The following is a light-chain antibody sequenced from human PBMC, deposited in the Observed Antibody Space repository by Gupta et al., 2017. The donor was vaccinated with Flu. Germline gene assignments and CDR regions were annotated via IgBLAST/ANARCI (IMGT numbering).Light chain of an antibody. Sequence: SYVLTQPPSVSVAPGQTARLTCGGNNIGRKSVHWYQKKPGQAPVLVVYDDSDRPSGIPERFSGSNSGNTATLTISRVEAGDEADYYCQVWDISTDQPVFGGGTKLTAL. J-gene: IGLJ3*02. CDR1: NIGRKS. CDR2: DDS. V-gene: IGLV3-21*02. CDR3: QVWDISTDQPV.